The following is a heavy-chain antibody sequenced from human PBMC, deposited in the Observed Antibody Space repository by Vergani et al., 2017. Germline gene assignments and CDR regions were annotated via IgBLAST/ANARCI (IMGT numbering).Heavy chain of an antibody. CDR3: ARLLYYYGSGPPGNWFDP. J-gene: IGHJ5*02. D-gene: IGHD3-10*01. Sequence: QVQLQESGPGLVKPSETLSLTCTVSGGSISSYYWSWIRQPAGKGLEWIGRIYTSGSTNYNPSLKSRVTMSVDTSKNHFSLKLCSVTAADTAVYYCARLLYYYGSGPPGNWFDPWGQGTLVTVSS. CDR1: GGSISSYY. CDR2: IYTSGST. V-gene: IGHV4-4*07.